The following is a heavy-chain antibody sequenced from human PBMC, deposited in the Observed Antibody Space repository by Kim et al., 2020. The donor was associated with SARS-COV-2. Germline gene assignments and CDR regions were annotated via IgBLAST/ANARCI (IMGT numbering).Heavy chain of an antibody. CDR1: GGSISSSSYY. CDR3: ASRITMIGHPRLLDI. J-gene: IGHJ3*02. Sequence: SETLSLTCTVSGGSISSSSYYWGWIRQPPGKGLEWIGSIYYSGSTYYNPSLKSRVTISVDTSKNQFSLKLSSVTAADTAVYYCASRITMIGHPRLLDIWGQGTMVTVSS. D-gene: IGHD3-22*01. CDR2: IYYSGST. V-gene: IGHV4-39*01.